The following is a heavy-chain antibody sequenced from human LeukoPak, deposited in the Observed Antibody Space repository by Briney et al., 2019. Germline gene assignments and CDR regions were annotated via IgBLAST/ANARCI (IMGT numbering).Heavy chain of an antibody. Sequence: PSETLSLTCTVSGGSISSSSYYWGWIRQPPGKGLEWIGSTYYSGSTYYNPSLKSRVTISVDTSKNQFSLKLSSVTAADTAVYYCARAYYYYYMDVWGKGTTVTVSS. V-gene: IGHV4-39*01. J-gene: IGHJ6*03. CDR3: ARAYYYYYMDV. CDR1: GGSISSSSYY. CDR2: TYYSGST.